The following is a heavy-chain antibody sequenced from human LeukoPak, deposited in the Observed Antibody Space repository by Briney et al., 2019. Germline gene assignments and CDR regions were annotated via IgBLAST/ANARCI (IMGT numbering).Heavy chain of an antibody. J-gene: IGHJ3*02. D-gene: IGHD2-2*01. Sequence: ASVKVSCKASGYTFTSYDINWVRQATGQGLEWMGWMNPNSGNTGYAQKFQGRVTMTTDTSTSTAYMELRSLRSDDTAVYYCARELIGYCSSTSCPKDAFDIWGQGTMVTVSS. CDR2: MNPNSGNT. V-gene: IGHV1-8*01. CDR3: ARELIGYCSSTSCPKDAFDI. CDR1: GYTFTSYD.